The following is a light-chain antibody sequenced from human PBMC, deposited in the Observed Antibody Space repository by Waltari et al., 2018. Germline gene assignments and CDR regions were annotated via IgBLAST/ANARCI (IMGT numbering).Light chain of an antibody. V-gene: IGLV1-47*01. CDR2: RND. CDR1: NSNIGSNY. J-gene: IGLJ1*01. Sequence: QSVLIQPPSVSGTPGQRVTISCSGANSNIGSNYVYWFAHLPGEAPKLLVLRNDHRPLGVPVRFAGSKSGSSASLAISWLQSEDEADFYCATWDDSLGGAIFGPGTKVTVL. CDR3: ATWDDSLGGAI.